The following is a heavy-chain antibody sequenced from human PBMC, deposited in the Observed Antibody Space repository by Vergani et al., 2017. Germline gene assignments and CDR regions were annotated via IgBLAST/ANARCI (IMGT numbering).Heavy chain of an antibody. D-gene: IGHD3-3*01. J-gene: IGHJ1*01. Sequence: QVQLVQSGAEVKKPGASVQVSCKASGYTFTSYHMHWVRQAPGQGLEWMGIINPSGGSTSYAQKFQGRVTMTRDTSTSTVYMELSSLRSEDTAVYYCARDGGDFWSGYYPLHWGQGTLVTLSS. CDR2: INPSGGST. CDR3: ARDGGDFWSGYYPLH. CDR1: GYTFTSYH. V-gene: IGHV1-46*03.